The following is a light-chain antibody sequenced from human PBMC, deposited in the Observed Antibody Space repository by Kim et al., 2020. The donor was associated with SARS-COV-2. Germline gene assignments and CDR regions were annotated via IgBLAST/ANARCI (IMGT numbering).Light chain of an antibody. Sequence: AAVGDRVTITCRASEDIRIHLAWFQHKPGKATKPLIYAASSLQSGVPSKCSGSGSRTDFTLTISGLQPEDSATYYCQQYYRYPPTFGGGTKVDIK. V-gene: IGKV1-16*02. CDR3: QQYYRYPPT. CDR1: EDIRIH. J-gene: IGKJ4*01. CDR2: AAS.